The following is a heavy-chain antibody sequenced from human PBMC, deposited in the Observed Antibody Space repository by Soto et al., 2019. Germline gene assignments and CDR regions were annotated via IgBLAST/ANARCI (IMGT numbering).Heavy chain of an antibody. CDR3: ARVMDCGDYGGAY. CDR1: GGTFSSYA. CDR2: IIPIFGTA. J-gene: IGHJ4*02. Sequence: GASVKVSCKASGGTFSSYAISWVRQAPGQGLEWMGGIIPIFGTANYAQKFQGRVTITADESTSTAYMELSSLRSEDTAVYYCARVMDCGDYGGAYWGQGTLVTVSS. D-gene: IGHD4-17*01. V-gene: IGHV1-69*13.